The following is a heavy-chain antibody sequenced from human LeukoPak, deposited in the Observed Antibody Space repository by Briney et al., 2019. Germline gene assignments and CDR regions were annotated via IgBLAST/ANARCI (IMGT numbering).Heavy chain of an antibody. CDR3: ARVRAIAAAGNYVDAFDI. D-gene: IGHD6-13*01. V-gene: IGHV4-4*07. J-gene: IGHJ3*02. Sequence: PSETLSLTCTVSGGSISSYYWSWIRQPAGKGLEWIGRIYTSGSTNYNPSLKSRVTMSVDTPKNQFSLKLSSVTAADTAVYYCARVRAIAAAGNYVDAFDIWGQGTMVTVSS. CDR2: IYTSGST. CDR1: GGSISSYY.